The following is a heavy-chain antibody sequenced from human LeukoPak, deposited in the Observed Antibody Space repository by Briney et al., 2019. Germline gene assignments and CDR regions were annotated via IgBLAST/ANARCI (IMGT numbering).Heavy chain of an antibody. Sequence: SQTLSLTCTVSGGSISRGDYYWSWIRQPPGKGLDWIGYIYYSGSTYYNPSLKSRVTISVDTSKNQFSLKLSSVTAADTAVYYFPAEDGIRYFDWLPLDYWGQGTLVTVSS. V-gene: IGHV4-30-4*08. D-gene: IGHD3-9*01. CDR1: GGSISRGDYY. J-gene: IGHJ4*02. CDR3: PAEDGIRYFDWLPLDY. CDR2: IYYSGST.